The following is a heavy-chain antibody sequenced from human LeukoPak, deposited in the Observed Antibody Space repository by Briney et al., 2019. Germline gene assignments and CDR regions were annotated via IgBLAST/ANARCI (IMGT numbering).Heavy chain of an antibody. D-gene: IGHD6-13*01. V-gene: IGHV5-51*01. J-gene: IGHJ1*01. CDR3: VKYSSSWYESGYLQH. CDR2: IYPGDSDT. CDR1: GYSFTSYW. Sequence: GESLKISCKGSGYSFTSYWIGWVRQMPGKGLEWMVIIYPGDSDTRYSPSFQGQVTISADKSISTAYLQWSSLKASDTAMYYCVKYSSSWYESGYLQHWGQGTLVTVSS.